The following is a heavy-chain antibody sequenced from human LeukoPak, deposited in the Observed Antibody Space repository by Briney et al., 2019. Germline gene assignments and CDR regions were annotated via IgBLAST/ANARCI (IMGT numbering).Heavy chain of an antibody. CDR2: ISSSSSSYI. D-gene: IGHD6-19*01. Sequence: GGSLRLSCAASGFTFSSYSMNWVRQAPGKGLEWVSSISSSSSSYIYYADSVKGRFTISRDNAKNSLYLQMNSLRAEDTAVYYCARDRGGWYDNYYYYYMDVWGKGTTVTVSS. CDR1: GFTFSSYS. V-gene: IGHV3-21*04. CDR3: ARDRGGWYDNYYYYYMDV. J-gene: IGHJ6*03.